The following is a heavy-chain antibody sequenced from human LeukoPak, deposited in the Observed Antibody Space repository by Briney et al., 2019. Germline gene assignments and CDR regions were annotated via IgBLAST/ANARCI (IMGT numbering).Heavy chain of an antibody. CDR3: ARVERIPYCTNGVCYKGTYYYYGMDV. CDR2: INHSGST. D-gene: IGHD2-8*01. Sequence: PSETLSLTCAVYGGSFSGYYWSWIRQPPGKGLEWVGEINHSGSTNYNPSLKSRVTISVDTSKNQFSLKLSSVTAADTAVYYCARVERIPYCTNGVCYKGTYYYYGMDVWGQGTTVTVSS. CDR1: GGSFSGYY. V-gene: IGHV4-34*01. J-gene: IGHJ6*02.